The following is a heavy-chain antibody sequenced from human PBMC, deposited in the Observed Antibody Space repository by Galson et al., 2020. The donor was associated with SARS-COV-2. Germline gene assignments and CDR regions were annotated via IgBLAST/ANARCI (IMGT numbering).Heavy chain of an antibody. Sequence: SETLSLTCAVSGGSISSGGYSWSWIRQPPGKGLEWIGYIYHSGSTYYNPSLKSRVTISVDRSKNQFPLKLSSVTAADTAVYYCARGPLGWVDTPCDYWGQGTLVTVSS. CDR3: ARGPLGWVDTPCDY. CDR2: IYHSGST. J-gene: IGHJ4*02. D-gene: IGHD6-19*01. CDR1: GGSISSGGYS. V-gene: IGHV4-30-2*01.